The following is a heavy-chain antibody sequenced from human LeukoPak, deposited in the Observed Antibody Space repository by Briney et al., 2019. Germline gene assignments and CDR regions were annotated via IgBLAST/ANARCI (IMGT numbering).Heavy chain of an antibody. J-gene: IGHJ5*02. V-gene: IGHV1-2*02. Sequence: GASVKVSCKASGYTFTGYYMHWVRQAPGQGLEWMGWINPNSGGTNYAQKFQGRVTMTRDTSISTAYMELSRLRSDDTAVYYCARGGWKYGTTEAPWFDPWGQGTLVTVSS. D-gene: IGHD1-1*01. CDR3: ARGGWKYGTTEAPWFDP. CDR2: INPNSGGT. CDR1: GYTFTGYY.